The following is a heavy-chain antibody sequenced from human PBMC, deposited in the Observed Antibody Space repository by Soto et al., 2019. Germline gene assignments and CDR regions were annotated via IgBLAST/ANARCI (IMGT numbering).Heavy chain of an antibody. V-gene: IGHV3-30*18. D-gene: IGHD1-26*01. CDR1: GFTFSSYG. CDR3: AKDIGRAAFLGMDV. J-gene: IGHJ6*02. CDR2: ISYDGSNK. Sequence: GGSLRLSCAASGFTFSSYGMHWVRQAPGKGLEWVAVISYDGSNKYYADSVKGRFTISRDNSKNTLYLQMNSLRAEDTAVYYCAKDIGRAAFLGMDVWGQGTTVTVS.